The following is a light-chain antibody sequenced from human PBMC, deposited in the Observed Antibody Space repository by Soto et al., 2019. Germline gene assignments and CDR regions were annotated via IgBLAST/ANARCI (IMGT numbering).Light chain of an antibody. J-gene: IGKJ5*01. CDR2: YTS. CDR1: QYVGTR. CDR3: QQRSSWPPIT. V-gene: IGKV3-11*01. Sequence: EIVLTQSPATLSSSPGETATLSCRASQYVGTRLAWYQHKPGQAPRLLIYYTSNRATGIPARFSGSGSGTDFTLTINSLAPEDFAIYYCQQRSSWPPITFGQGTRLEIK.